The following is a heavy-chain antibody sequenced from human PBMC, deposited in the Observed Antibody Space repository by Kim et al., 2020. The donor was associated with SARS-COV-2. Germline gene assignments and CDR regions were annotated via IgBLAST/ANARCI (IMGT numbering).Heavy chain of an antibody. Sequence: SETLSLTCTVSGGSFSSSSFYWGWIRQPPGKGLVWIGSIYYSGSTYYNPSLRSRVTISVDTSKNQFSLKLSSVTAADTAVYYCARHRWGAYYFYYWGHRTLVTVSS. D-gene: IGHD1-26*01. V-gene: IGHV4-39*01. J-gene: IGHJ4*01. CDR2: IYYSGST. CDR3: ARHRWGAYYFYY. CDR1: GGSFSSSSFY.